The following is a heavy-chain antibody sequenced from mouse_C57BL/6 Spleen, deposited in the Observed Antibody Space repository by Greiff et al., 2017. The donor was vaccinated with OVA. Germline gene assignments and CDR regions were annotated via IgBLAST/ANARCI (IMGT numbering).Heavy chain of an antibody. J-gene: IGHJ4*01. CDR2: IWRGGST. V-gene: IGHV2-5*01. CDR1: GFSLTSYG. Sequence: VKLVESGPGLVQPSQSLSITCTVSGFSLTSYGVHRVRQSPGKGLEWLGVIWRGGSTDYNAAFMSRLSITKDNSKSQVFFKMNSLQADDTAIYYCAKNENYGSSPYYAMDYWGQGTSVTVSS. D-gene: IGHD1-1*01. CDR3: AKNENYGSSPYYAMDY.